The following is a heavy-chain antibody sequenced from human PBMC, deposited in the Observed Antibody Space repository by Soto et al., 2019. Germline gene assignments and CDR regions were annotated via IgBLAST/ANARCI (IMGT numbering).Heavy chain of an antibody. CDR1: GFTFRSYV. J-gene: IGHJ4*02. Sequence: QMQLVESGGGVVQPGTSLRLSCVGSGFTFRSYVIHWVRQAPGKGLEWVALTSYDGSNNFYGDSVKGRFTISRHNSRNTVELQMDSLTFEATALYYCARWGTTGGLDVWGQGTLVSVSS. V-gene: IGHV3-33*05. CDR3: ARWGTTGGLDV. D-gene: IGHD3-16*01. CDR2: TSYDGSNN.